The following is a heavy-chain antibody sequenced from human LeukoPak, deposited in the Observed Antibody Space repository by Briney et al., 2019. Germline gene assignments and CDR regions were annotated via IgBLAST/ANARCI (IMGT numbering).Heavy chain of an antibody. V-gene: IGHV4-30-4*01. Sequence: SETLSLTCTVSGGSISSGDYYWSWIRQPPGTGLEWIGYIYYSGSTYYNPSLKSRVTISVDTSKNQFSLKLSSVTAADTAVYYCARVLSHYYYYGMDVWGQGTTVTVSS. CDR1: GGSISSGDYY. CDR3: ARVLSHYYYYGMDV. J-gene: IGHJ6*02. CDR2: IYYSGST.